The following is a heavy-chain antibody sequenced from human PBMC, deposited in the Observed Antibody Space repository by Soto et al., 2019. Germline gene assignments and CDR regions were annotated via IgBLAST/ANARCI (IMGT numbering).Heavy chain of an antibody. J-gene: IGHJ6*02. CDR3: AREEVSRPNAYYGLDV. V-gene: IGHV3-21*01. Sequence: GGSLRLSCAASGFTLSSYAMHWVRPAPRKGLEWVASISSRSIYIYYADSETGRFTISRDDARNSLYLQMKSLRAEDTAVYYCAREEVSRPNAYYGLDVWGQGTTVTVS. D-gene: IGHD1-1*01. CDR1: GFTLSSYA. CDR2: ISSRSIYI.